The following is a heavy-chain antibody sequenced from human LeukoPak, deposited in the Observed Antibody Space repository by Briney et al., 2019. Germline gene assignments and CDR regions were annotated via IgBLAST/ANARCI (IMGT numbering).Heavy chain of an antibody. D-gene: IGHD5-18*01. CDR3: ARDGSGYSYEGWFDP. CDR1: GFTFSSYA. CDR2: ISSSGSTI. Sequence: KSGGSLRLSCAASGFTFSSYAMSWFRQAPGKGLEWVSYISSSGSTIYYADSVKGRFTISRDNAKNSLYLQMNSLRAEDTAVYYCARDGSGYSYEGWFDPWGQGTLVTVSS. V-gene: IGHV3-11*04. J-gene: IGHJ5*02.